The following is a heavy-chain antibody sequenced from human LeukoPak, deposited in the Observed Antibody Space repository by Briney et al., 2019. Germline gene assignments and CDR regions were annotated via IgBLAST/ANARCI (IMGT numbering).Heavy chain of an antibody. CDR1: GFTFSSYA. CDR3: AKDSGSYHPEYFQH. Sequence: GGSLRLSCAASGFTFSSYAMSWVRQAPGKGLEWVSAISGSGGSTYYADSVKGRFTICRDNSKNTLYMQMNSLRAEDTAVYYCAKDSGSYHPEYFQHWGQGTLVTVSS. J-gene: IGHJ1*01. CDR2: ISGSGGST. V-gene: IGHV3-23*01. D-gene: IGHD1-26*01.